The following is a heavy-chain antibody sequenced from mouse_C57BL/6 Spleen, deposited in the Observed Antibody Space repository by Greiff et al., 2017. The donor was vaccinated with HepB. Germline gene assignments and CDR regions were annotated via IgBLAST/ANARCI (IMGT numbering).Heavy chain of an antibody. V-gene: IGHV1-61*01. D-gene: IGHD2-3*01. J-gene: IGHJ2*01. CDR3: ARGKIYDGYYVGFDY. CDR1: GYTFTSYW. CDR2: IYPSDSET. Sequence: QVQLKQPGAELVRPGSSVKLSCKASGYTFTSYWMDWVKQRPGQGLEWIGNIYPSDSETHYNQKFKDKATLTVDKSSSTAYMQLSSLTSEDSAVYYCARGKIYDGYYVGFDYWGQGTTLTVSS.